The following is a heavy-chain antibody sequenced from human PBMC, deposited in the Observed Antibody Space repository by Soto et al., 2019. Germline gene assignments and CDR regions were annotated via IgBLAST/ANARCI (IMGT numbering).Heavy chain of an antibody. CDR1: GFTFSSYG. CDR3: ARDSGWFGELPDY. Sequence: QVQLVESGGGVVQPGRSLRLSCAACGFTFSSYGMHWVRQAPGKGLEWVAVIWYDGSNKYYADSVKGRFTISRDNSKNTLYLQMNSLRAEDTAVYYCARDSGWFGELPDYWGQGTLVTVSS. V-gene: IGHV3-33*01. D-gene: IGHD3-10*01. CDR2: IWYDGSNK. J-gene: IGHJ4*02.